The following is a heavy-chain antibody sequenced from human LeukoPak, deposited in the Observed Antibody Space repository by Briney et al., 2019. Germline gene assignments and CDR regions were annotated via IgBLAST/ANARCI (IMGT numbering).Heavy chain of an antibody. CDR1: GYSISSGYY. D-gene: IGHD5-12*01. V-gene: IGHV4-38-2*02. CDR2: IYHSGST. Sequence: SETLSLTCTVSGYSISSGYYWGWIRQPPGKGLEWIGSIYHSGSTYYNPSLKSRVTISVDTSKNQFSLKLSSVTAADTAVYYCARKVRYLATIRYYYYMDVWAKGTTVTVSS. CDR3: ARKVRYLATIRYYYYMDV. J-gene: IGHJ6*03.